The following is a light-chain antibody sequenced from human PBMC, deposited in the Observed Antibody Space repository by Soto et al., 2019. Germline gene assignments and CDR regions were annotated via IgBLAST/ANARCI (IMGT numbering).Light chain of an antibody. J-gene: IGKJ5*01. CDR1: QSVSSN. V-gene: IGKV3-15*01. Sequence: SPATLSVSPGERATLSCRASQSVSSNLAWYQQKPGQAPRLLIYGASTRATGIPARFSGSGSGTEFTLTISSLQSEDFAVYYYQQYNTWALTFGQGIRLEIE. CDR2: GAS. CDR3: QQYNTWALT.